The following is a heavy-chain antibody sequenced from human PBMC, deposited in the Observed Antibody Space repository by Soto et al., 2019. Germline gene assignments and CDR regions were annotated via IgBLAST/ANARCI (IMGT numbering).Heavy chain of an antibody. CDR2: ISAHNGTT. V-gene: IGHV1-18*01. J-gene: IGHJ4*02. CDR3: ARNYDSNSIGRPFSI. CDR1: GYTFTSYG. D-gene: IGHD3-22*01. Sequence: QVQLVQAGAEVKKPGASVKVSCKDSGYTFTSYGISCVRHAPGQALEWMAWISAHNGTTYYAQKLQGRDAMTTATTTRTVNIELRSLRSDDTVAYYCARNYDSNSIGRPFSIWGQGTLVTVSS.